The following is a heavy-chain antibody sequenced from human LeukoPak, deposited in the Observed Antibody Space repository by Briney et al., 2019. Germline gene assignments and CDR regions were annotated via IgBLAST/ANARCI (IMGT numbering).Heavy chain of an antibody. J-gene: IGHJ3*02. CDR3: ARVGGSNAFDI. D-gene: IGHD1-26*01. CDR2: INSDGSST. CDR1: GFTFSRYW. V-gene: IGHV3-74*01. Sequence: GGSLRLSCAASGFTFSRYWVHWVRQAPGKGLVWVSPINSDGSSTSYADSVKGRFTISRDNAKNTLSLQMNSLRAEDTAVYYCARVGGSNAFDIWGQGTMVTVSS.